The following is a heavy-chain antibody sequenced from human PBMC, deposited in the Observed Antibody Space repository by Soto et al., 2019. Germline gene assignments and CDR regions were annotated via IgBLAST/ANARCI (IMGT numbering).Heavy chain of an antibody. CDR1: GGSISSGGYS. CDR3: TSGSYYTLWFDP. D-gene: IGHD3-10*01. V-gene: IGHV4-30-2*01. Sequence: SETLSLTCAVSGGSISSGGYSWSWIRQPPGKGLEWIGYIYHSGSTYYNPSLKSRVTISVDRSKNQFSLKLSSVTAADTAVYYCTSGSYYTLWFDPWGQGTLVTVSS. J-gene: IGHJ5*02. CDR2: IYHSGST.